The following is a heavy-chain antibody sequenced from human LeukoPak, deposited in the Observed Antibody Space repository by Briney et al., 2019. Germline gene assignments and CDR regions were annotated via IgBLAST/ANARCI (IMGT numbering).Heavy chain of an antibody. CDR1: GVTFSVYW. CDR3: ARGVHYGMDV. J-gene: IGHJ6*02. D-gene: IGHD5/OR15-5a*01. Sequence: PGGSLRLSCAASGVTFSVYWFHWVRQAPGKGLVWVSHVNSDGSSTRNADSVKGRFTISRDNAKNTLYLQMNTLRAEDTAVYYCARGVHYGMDVWGQGTTVTVSS. CDR2: VNSDGSST. V-gene: IGHV3-74*01.